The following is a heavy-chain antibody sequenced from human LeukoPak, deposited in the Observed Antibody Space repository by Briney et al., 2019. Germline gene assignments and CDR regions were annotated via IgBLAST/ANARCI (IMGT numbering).Heavy chain of an antibody. V-gene: IGHV4-39*01. D-gene: IGHD4-17*01. CDR2: IYYNGIT. J-gene: IGHJ4*02. CDR3: ARDHGDFVQHD. CDR1: GDSISSGNFY. Sequence: SETLSLTCTISGDSISSGNFYWGWIRQPPGKELQWIGSIYYNGITHYNPSLESRVTISADTSTNEFSLKLRSVTAADTAMYYCARDHGDFVQHDWGQGTLVTVSS.